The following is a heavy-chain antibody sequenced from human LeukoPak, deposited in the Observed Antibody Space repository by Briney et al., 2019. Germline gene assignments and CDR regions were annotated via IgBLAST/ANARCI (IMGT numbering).Heavy chain of an antibody. Sequence: KSSETLSLTCTVSGGSISSYYWSWIRQPPGKGLEWIGYIYYSGSTNYNPSLKSRVTISVDTSKNQFSLKLSSVTAADTAVYYCARDSLGGSYAATFDYWGQGTLVTVSS. D-gene: IGHD1-26*01. CDR1: GGSISSYY. V-gene: IGHV4-59*12. CDR2: IYYSGST. J-gene: IGHJ4*02. CDR3: ARDSLGGSYAATFDY.